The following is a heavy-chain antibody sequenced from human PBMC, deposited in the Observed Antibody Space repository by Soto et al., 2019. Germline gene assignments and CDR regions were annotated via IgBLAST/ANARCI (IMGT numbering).Heavy chain of an antibody. V-gene: IGHV3-21*01. CDR1: GFTFSSYS. D-gene: IGHD3-3*01. CDR2: ISSSSSYI. J-gene: IGHJ4*02. CDR3: GGDSWGGVNDFWSGLYYFDY. Sequence: EVQLVESGGGLVKPGGSLRLSCAASGFTFSSYSMNWVRQAPGKGLEWVSSISSSSSYIYYADSVKGRFTISRDNAKNSLYLQMNSLGAEETAVYYCGGDSWGGVNDFWSGLYYFDYWGQGTLVTVSS.